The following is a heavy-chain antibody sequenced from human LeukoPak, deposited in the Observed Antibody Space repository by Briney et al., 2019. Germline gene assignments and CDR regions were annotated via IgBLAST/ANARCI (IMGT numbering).Heavy chain of an antibody. CDR3: AKDRIVVVPAAKLYNWFDP. Sequence: GGSLRLSCAASGFTFSSYAMSWVRQAPGKVLEWVSAISGSGGSTYYADSVKGRFTISRDNSKNTLYLQMNSLRAEDTAVYYCAKDRIVVVPAAKLYNWFDPWGQGTLVTVSS. J-gene: IGHJ5*02. CDR2: ISGSGGST. CDR1: GFTFSSYA. D-gene: IGHD2-2*01. V-gene: IGHV3-23*01.